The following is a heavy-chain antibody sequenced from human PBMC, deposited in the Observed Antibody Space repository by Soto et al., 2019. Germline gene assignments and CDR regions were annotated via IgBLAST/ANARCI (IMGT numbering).Heavy chain of an antibody. CDR1: GGTFSSYA. V-gene: IGHV1-69*01. J-gene: IGHJ3*02. CDR2: IIPIFGTA. Sequence: QVQLVQSGAEVKKPGSSVKVSCKASGGTFSSYAISWVRQAPGQGLEWMGGIIPIFGTANYAQKFQGRVTITADESTSTAYMELSSLRSEDTAVYYCARVRDIVVVVAATGREGAFDIWAKGQWSPSLQ. CDR3: ARVRDIVVVVAATGREGAFDI. D-gene: IGHD2-15*01.